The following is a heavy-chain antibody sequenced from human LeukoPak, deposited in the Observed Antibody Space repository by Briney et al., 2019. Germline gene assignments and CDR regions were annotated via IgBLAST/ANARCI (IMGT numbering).Heavy chain of an antibody. CDR2: INPSGGST. J-gene: IGHJ5*02. CDR3: ARDNSVEDTAWWFDP. CDR1: GYSLIVYY. D-gene: IGHD4-23*01. V-gene: IGHV1-46*01. Sequence: ASVKVSCRASGYSLIVYYMHWVRQAPGQGLEWMGIINPSGGSTSYAQKFQGRVTMTRDMSTSTDYMELSSLRSEDTAVYYCARDNSVEDTAWWFDPWGQGTLVTVSS.